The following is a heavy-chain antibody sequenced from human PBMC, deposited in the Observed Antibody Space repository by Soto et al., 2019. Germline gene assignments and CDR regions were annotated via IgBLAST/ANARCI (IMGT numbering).Heavy chain of an antibody. Sequence: QVQLQESGPGLVKPSETLSLTCTVSGGSISSYYWSWIRQPPGKGLEWIGYIYYSGSTNYNPSLKSRVTISVDTSKNQFSLKLSSVTAADTAVYYCARHYSRRGHDYIWGSYRYPDDAFDIWGQGTMVTVSS. V-gene: IGHV4-59*08. CDR2: IYYSGST. J-gene: IGHJ3*02. D-gene: IGHD3-16*02. CDR1: GGSISSYY. CDR3: ARHYSRRGHDYIWGSYRYPDDAFDI.